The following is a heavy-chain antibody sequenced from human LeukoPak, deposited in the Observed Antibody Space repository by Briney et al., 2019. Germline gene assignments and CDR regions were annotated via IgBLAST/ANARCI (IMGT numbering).Heavy chain of an antibody. Sequence: KPSETLSLTCAVYGGSFSGYYWSWIRQPPGKGLERIGEINHSGSTNYHPSLKSRVTISVDTSKNQFSLKLSSVTAADTAVYYCASREDWFDPWGQGTLVTVSS. CDR2: INHSGST. V-gene: IGHV4-34*01. J-gene: IGHJ5*02. CDR1: GGSFSGYY. D-gene: IGHD1-26*01. CDR3: ASREDWFDP.